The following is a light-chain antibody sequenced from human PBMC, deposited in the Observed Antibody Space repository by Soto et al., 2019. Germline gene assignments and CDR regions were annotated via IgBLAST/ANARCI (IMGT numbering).Light chain of an antibody. CDR3: QQYNSYSQT. J-gene: IGKJ1*01. CDR2: DAS. V-gene: IGKV3-15*01. CDR1: PGVSSN. Sequence: EIVMTQSPATLSVSPGERATLSCRASPGVSSNLAWFQQKPGQAPRLLIYDASARATGIPARFSGSGSGTEFTLTISSLQPDDFATYYCQQYNSYSQTFGQGTKVDIK.